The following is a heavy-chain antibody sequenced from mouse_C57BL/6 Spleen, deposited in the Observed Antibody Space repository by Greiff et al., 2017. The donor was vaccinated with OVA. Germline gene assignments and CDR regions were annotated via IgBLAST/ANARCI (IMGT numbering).Heavy chain of an antibody. CDR3: ARSGGTRRHFDY. V-gene: IGHV1-64*01. Sequence: QVQLQQPGAELVKPGASVTLSCKASGYTFTSSWMHWVKQRPGQGLEWIGMIHPNSGSTNYNEKFKSKATLTVDKSSSTAYMQLSSRTSEDSAVYDCARSGGTRRHFDYWGQGTTLTVSS. CDR1: GYTFTSSW. D-gene: IGHD4-1*01. J-gene: IGHJ2*01. CDR2: IHPNSGST.